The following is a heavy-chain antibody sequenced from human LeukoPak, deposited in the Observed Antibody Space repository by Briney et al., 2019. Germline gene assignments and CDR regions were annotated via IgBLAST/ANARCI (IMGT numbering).Heavy chain of an antibody. V-gene: IGHV3-30*04. D-gene: IGHD2-2*02. CDR2: ISYDGSNK. CDR3: ARAQGYCSSTSCYTANYFDY. Sequence: GGSLRLSCAASGFTFSSYAMHWVRQAPGKGLEWVAVISYDGSNKYYADSVKGRFTISRDNSKNTLYLQMNSLRAEDTAVYYCARAQGYCSSTSCYTANYFDYWGQGTLDTVSS. CDR1: GFTFSSYA. J-gene: IGHJ4*02.